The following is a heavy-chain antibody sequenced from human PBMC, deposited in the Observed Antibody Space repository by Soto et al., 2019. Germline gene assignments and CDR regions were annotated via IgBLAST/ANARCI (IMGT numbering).Heavy chain of an antibody. Sequence: QVQLVESGGGVVQPGRSLRLSCAASGFTFSSYAMHWVRQAPGKGLEWVAVISYDGSNKYYADSVKGRFTISRDNSKNTLYLQMNSLRAEDTAVYYCARAMIVVVITAPDAFDIWGQGTMVTVSS. D-gene: IGHD3-22*01. CDR1: GFTFSSYA. CDR3: ARAMIVVVITAPDAFDI. V-gene: IGHV3-30-3*01. J-gene: IGHJ3*02. CDR2: ISYDGSNK.